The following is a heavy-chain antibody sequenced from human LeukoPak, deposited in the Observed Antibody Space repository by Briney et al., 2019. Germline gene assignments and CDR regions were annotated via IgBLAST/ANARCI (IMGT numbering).Heavy chain of an antibody. CDR2: IYHNGIT. CDR1: GHSVSSGLF. CDR3: TRGVALSDHGIIDC. V-gene: IGHV4-38-2*01. J-gene: IGHJ4*02. Sequence: SETLSLTCAVSGHSVSSGLFWGWIRPPPGKGLEWIATIYHNGITHYNPSLKSRVNISVDTSKNQFSLKMRSVTAADTAVYYCTRGVALSDHGIIDCWGQGTLATVSS. D-gene: IGHD1-1*01.